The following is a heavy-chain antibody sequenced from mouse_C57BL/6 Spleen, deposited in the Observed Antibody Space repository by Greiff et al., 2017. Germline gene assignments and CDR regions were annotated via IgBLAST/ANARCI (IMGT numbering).Heavy chain of an antibody. CDR3: AIITTVVATDYSMDY. J-gene: IGHJ4*01. V-gene: IGHV1-69*01. Sequence: QVQLQQPGAELVMPGASVKLSCKASGYTFTSYWMHWVQQRPGQGLEWIGEIDPSASYTNYNQKFKGKSTLTVDKSSCTAYMQLSSLTSEDSAVYYCAIITTVVATDYSMDYWGQGTSVTVSS. CDR2: IDPSASYT. CDR1: GYTFTSYW. D-gene: IGHD1-1*01.